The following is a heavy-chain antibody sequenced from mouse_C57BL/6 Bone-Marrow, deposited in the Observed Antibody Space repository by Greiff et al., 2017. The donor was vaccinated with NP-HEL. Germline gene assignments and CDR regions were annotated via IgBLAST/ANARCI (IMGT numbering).Heavy chain of an antibody. Sequence: QVQLQQSGAELVRPGASVTLSCKASGYTFTDYEMHWVKQTPVHGLEWIGAIDPETGGTAYNQKFKGKAILTADKSSSTAYMELRSLTSEDSAVYYCTRITTVVEGYWGQGTTLTVSS. D-gene: IGHD1-1*01. CDR2: IDPETGGT. J-gene: IGHJ2*01. CDR3: TRITTVVEGY. CDR1: GYTFTDYE. V-gene: IGHV1-15*01.